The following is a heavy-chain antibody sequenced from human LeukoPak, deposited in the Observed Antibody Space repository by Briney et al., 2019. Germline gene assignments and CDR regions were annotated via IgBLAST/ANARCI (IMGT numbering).Heavy chain of an antibody. V-gene: IGHV4-39*01. CDR2: IYYSGST. Sequence: SETLSLTCTVSGGSLSSSSYYWGWIRQPPGKGLEWIGSIYYSGSTYFNPSVKGRVTISVDASKNQFSLKLTSVTAADTAVYYCASVIGDLSDWGHGTPVTVSS. D-gene: IGHD7-27*01. CDR3: ASVIGDLSD. CDR1: GGSLSSSSYY. J-gene: IGHJ4*01.